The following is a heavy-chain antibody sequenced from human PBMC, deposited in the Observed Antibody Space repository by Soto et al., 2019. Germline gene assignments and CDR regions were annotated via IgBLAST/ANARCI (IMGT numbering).Heavy chain of an antibody. D-gene: IGHD6-13*01. V-gene: IGHV4-34*01. Sequence: SETLSLTCAVYGGSFSAYYWSWIRQPPGKGLEWIGEVNDGGRPNYSVSLKSRLTISLDTSKNQFSLKLSSVTAADTAVYYCARVLTPSRIAAGFQHWGQGTLVTVSS. CDR2: VNDGGRP. CDR1: GGSFSAYY. CDR3: ARVLTPSRIAAGFQH. J-gene: IGHJ1*01.